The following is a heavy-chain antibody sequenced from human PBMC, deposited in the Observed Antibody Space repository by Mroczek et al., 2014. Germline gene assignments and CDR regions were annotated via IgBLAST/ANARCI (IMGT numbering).Heavy chain of an antibody. J-gene: IGHJ3*02. Sequence: QVQLVQSGAEVKKPGASVKVSCKASGYTFTGYYMHWVRQAPGQGLEWMGWINPNSGGTNYAQKFQGRVTMTRDTSISTAYMELSRLRSDDTAVYYCARGGYDILTGYYVAFDIWGQGTMVTVSS. V-gene: IGHV1-2*02. CDR1: GYTFTGYY. CDR3: ARGGYDILTGYYVAFDI. CDR2: INPNSGGT. D-gene: IGHD3-9*01.